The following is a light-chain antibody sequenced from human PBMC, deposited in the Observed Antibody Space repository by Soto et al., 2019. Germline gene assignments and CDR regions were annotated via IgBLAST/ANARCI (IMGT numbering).Light chain of an antibody. V-gene: IGLV2-14*01. CDR3: SSYTSSSTPYV. CDR2: EVS. J-gene: IGLJ1*01. CDR1: SSDVGGYNY. Sequence: QSALTQPGSVSVYPGQSITISCTGTSSDVGGYNYVSWYQQHPGKAPKLMIYEVSNRPSGVSNRFSGSKSGNTASLTISGLQAEDEADDYCSSYTSSSTPYVFGTGTKVTVL.